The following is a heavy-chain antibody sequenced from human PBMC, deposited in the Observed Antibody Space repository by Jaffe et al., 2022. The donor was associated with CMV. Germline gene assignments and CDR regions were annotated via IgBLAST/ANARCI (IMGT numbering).Heavy chain of an antibody. CDR3: ARGSSSGWYLGWFDP. V-gene: IGHV3-21*01. Sequence: EVQLVESGGGLVKPGGSLRLSCAASGFTFSSYSMNWVRQAPGKGLEWVSSISSSSSYIYYADSVKGRFTISRDNAKNSLYLQMNSLRAEDTAVYYCARGSSSGWYLGWFDPWGQGTLVTVSS. J-gene: IGHJ5*02. CDR2: ISSSSSYI. CDR1: GFTFSSYS. D-gene: IGHD6-19*01.